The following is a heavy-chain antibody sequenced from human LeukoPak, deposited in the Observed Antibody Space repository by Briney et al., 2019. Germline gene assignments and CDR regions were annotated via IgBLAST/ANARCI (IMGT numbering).Heavy chain of an antibody. CDR2: IYYSGST. Sequence: SETLSLTCTVSGGSISSSSYYWGWIRQPPGKGLEWIGSIYYSGSTYYNPSLKSRVTISVDTSKNQFSLKLSSVTAADTAVYYCARDEGYSGYGVDYWGQGTLVTVSS. V-gene: IGHV4-39*02. D-gene: IGHD5-12*01. J-gene: IGHJ4*02. CDR3: ARDEGYSGYGVDY. CDR1: GGSISSSSYY.